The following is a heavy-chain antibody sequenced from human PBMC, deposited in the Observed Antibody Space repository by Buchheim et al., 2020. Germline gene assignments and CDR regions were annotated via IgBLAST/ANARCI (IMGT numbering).Heavy chain of an antibody. V-gene: IGHV1-8*01. J-gene: IGHJ6*01. CDR3: ARAGVPAAIVGYYYYGMDV. CDR1: GYTFTSYD. CDR2: MNPNSGNT. Sequence: QVQLVQSGAEVKKPGASVKVSCKASGYTFTSYDINWVRQATGQGLEWMGWMNPNSGNTGYAQKFQGRVTMTRNTSISTAYLELSSLRSEDTDVYYCARAGVPAAIVGYYYYGMDVWGQGTT. D-gene: IGHD2-2*02.